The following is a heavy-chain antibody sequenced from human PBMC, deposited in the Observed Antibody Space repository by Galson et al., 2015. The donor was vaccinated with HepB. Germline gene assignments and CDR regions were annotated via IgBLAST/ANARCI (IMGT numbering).Heavy chain of an antibody. CDR1: GYTLTELS. CDR2: FDPEDGEM. J-gene: IGHJ4*02. CDR3: ATAWNIAVAGAIDH. Sequence: SVKVSCKVSGYTLTELSIHWVRQAPGKGLEWKGGFDPEDGEMVYAQKFQGRVTMTEDTSTDIAYLQLSSLRSEDTAVYFCATAWNIAVAGAIDHWGQGTLVTVSS. D-gene: IGHD6-19*01. V-gene: IGHV1-24*01.